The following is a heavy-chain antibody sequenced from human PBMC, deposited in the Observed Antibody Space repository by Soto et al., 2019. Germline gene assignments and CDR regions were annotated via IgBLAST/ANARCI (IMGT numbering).Heavy chain of an antibody. D-gene: IGHD2-2*01. J-gene: IGHJ4*02. CDR2: ISNSGGST. V-gene: IGHV3-23*01. CDR1: GFTFSNSG. Sequence: PGGSLRLSCAASGFTFSNSGMNWVRQAPGKGLEWVSSISNSGGSTFYADSVKGRFTISRDNSKNTLYLQMNGLRADDTAAYYCAKATSNFDSWGQGTLVTVS. CDR3: AKATSNFDS.